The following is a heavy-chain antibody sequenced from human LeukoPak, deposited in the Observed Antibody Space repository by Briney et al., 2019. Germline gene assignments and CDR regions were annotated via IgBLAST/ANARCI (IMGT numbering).Heavy chain of an antibody. Sequence: SETLSLTRTVSGESISIRNYYWGWIRQPPGKGLEWIGSVYYRGSTYYSPSLKSRVTISVDTSKNQFSLNLYSVTAADTAVYYCAKHGAMVRGGPLNFDPWGQGTLVTVSS. CDR1: GESISIRNYY. V-gene: IGHV4-39*01. J-gene: IGHJ5*02. CDR2: VYYRGST. D-gene: IGHD3-10*01. CDR3: AKHGAMVRGGPLNFDP.